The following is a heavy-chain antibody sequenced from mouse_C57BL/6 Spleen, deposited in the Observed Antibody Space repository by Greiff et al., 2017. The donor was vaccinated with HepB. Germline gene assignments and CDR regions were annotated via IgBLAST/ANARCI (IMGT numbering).Heavy chain of an antibody. CDR1: GYSFTDYN. Sequence: EVQLQQSGPELVKPGASVKISCKASGYSFTDYNMNWVKQSHGKSLEWIGVINPNYGTTSYNQKFKGKATLTVDQSSSTAYMQLNSLTSEDSAVYYCARRHYGSSSYAMDYWGQGTSVTVSS. V-gene: IGHV1-39*01. D-gene: IGHD1-1*01. CDR3: ARRHYGSSSYAMDY. J-gene: IGHJ4*01. CDR2: INPNYGTT.